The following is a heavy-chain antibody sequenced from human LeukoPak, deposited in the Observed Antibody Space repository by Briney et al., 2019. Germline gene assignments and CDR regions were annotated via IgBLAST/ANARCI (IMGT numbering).Heavy chain of an antibody. J-gene: IGHJ4*02. Sequence: PSETLSLTCAVYGGSFSGYYWSWIRQPPGKGLEWIGEINHSGSTNYNPSLKSRVTISVDTSKNQFSLKLSSVTAADTAVYYCARLLPGTDYWGQGTLVTVSS. V-gene: IGHV4-34*01. CDR1: GGSFSGYY. CDR3: ARLLPGTDY. CDR2: INHSGST. D-gene: IGHD6-13*01.